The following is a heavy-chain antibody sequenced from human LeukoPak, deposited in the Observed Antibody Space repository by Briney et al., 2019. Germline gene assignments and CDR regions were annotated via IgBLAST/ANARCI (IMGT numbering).Heavy chain of an antibody. D-gene: IGHD2-2*01. Sequence: PSETLSLTCTVPGGSISSGGYYWSWIRQPPGKGLEWIGYIYHSGSTYYNPSLKSRVTISVDRSKNQFSLKLSSVTAADTAVYYCARESVVPASPPLVWGKGTTVTVSS. J-gene: IGHJ6*04. CDR3: ARESVVPASPPLV. V-gene: IGHV4-30-2*01. CDR1: GGSISSGGYY. CDR2: IYHSGST.